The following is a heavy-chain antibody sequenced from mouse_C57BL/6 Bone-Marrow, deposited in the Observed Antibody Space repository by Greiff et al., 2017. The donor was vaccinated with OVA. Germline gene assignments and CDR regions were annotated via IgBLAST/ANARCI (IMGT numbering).Heavy chain of an antibody. CDR1: GYTFTSYW. CDR2: IYPSDSET. D-gene: IGHD1-1*01. J-gene: IGHJ2*01. CDR3: ARGETVVNYFDY. Sequence: VQLQQPGAELVRPGSSVKLSCKASGYTFTSYWMDWVKQRPGQGLEWIGNIYPSDSETHYNQKFKDKATLTVDKSSSTAYMQLSSLTSEDSAVYYGARGETVVNYFDYWGQGTTLTVSS. V-gene: IGHV1-61*01.